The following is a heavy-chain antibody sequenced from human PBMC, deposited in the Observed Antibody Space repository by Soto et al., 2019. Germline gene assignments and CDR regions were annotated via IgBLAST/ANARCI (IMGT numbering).Heavy chain of an antibody. Sequence: GGSLRLSCAASGSTFSSYAMGWVRQGPGKGLEWVAVVSIGGSTHYADSVRGRFTISRDNSKNTLSLQMNSLTAEDTAVYFCAKRRGAGGHFDYWGQGALVTVSS. CDR3: AKRRGAGGHFDY. J-gene: IGHJ4*02. V-gene: IGHV3-23*01. D-gene: IGHD2-15*01. CDR2: VSIGGST. CDR1: GSTFSSYA.